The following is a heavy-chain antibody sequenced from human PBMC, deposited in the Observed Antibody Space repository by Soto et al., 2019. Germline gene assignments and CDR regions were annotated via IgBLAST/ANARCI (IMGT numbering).Heavy chain of an antibody. D-gene: IGHD6-6*01. CDR3: ARRARPDFYYLDV. J-gene: IGHJ6*03. V-gene: IGHV3-64*01. CDR2: ISTNGVGT. Sequence: GGSLRLSCAASGFTLSGYAMDWVRQAPGKGLEYVSGISTNGVGTYYANFVQGRFTISRDNSKNTVYLQMGSLRPEDMAVYYCARRARPDFYYLDVWGKGTTVTVSS. CDR1: GFTLSGYA.